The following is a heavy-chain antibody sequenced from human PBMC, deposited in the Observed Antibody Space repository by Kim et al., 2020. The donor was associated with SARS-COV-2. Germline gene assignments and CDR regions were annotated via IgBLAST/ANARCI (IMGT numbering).Heavy chain of an antibody. CDR3: GRVLLWFGEVFDFDY. J-gene: IGHJ4*02. D-gene: IGHD3-10*01. Sequence: DSLKGRITTSSDNSKNRLYLQMSSLRAEATAVYYCGRVLLWFGEVFDFDYWGQGSLVTVSS. V-gene: IGHV3-30*13.